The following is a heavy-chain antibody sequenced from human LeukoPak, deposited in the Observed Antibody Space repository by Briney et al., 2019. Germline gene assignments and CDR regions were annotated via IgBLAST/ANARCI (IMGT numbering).Heavy chain of an antibody. CDR2: INTDGSST. V-gene: IGHV3-74*01. CDR3: ARTVPGYFFDY. CDR1: GFTFSSYW. J-gene: IGHJ4*02. Sequence: GGSLRLSCAASGFTFSSYWMHWVRQAPGKGLVWVSRINTDGSSTTYADSVKGRFTISRDNAKSTLYLQMNSLRAEDTAVYYCARTVPGYFFDYWGQGPLVTVSS. D-gene: IGHD3-10*02.